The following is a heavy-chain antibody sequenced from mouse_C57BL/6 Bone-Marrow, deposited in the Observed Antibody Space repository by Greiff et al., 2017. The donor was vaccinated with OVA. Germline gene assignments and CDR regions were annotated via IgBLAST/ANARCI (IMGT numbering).Heavy chain of an antibody. CDR2: IRSKSNNYAT. CDR1: GFSFNTYA. J-gene: IGHJ4*01. V-gene: IGHV10-1*01. D-gene: IGHD1-1*01. CDR3: VRHYGSDYAMDY. Sequence: EVKLMESGGGLVQPKGSLKLSCAASGFSFNTYAMNWVRQAPGKGLEWVARIRSKSNNYATYYADSVKDRFTISRDDSESMLYLQMNNLKTEDTAMYYCVRHYGSDYAMDYWGQGTSVTVSS.